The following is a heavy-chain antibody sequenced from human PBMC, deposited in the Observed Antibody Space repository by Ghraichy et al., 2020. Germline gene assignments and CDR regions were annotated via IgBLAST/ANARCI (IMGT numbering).Heavy chain of an antibody. CDR2: IRYDGSNK. CDR1: GFTFSSYG. J-gene: IGHJ6*02. Sequence: GESLNISCAASGFTFSSYGMHWVRQAPGKGLEWVAFIRYDGSNKYYADSVKGRFTISRDNSKNTLYLQMNSLRAEDTAVYYCAKVSARYSSSNYGMDVWGQGTTVTVSS. V-gene: IGHV3-30*02. D-gene: IGHD6-6*01. CDR3: AKVSARYSSSNYGMDV.